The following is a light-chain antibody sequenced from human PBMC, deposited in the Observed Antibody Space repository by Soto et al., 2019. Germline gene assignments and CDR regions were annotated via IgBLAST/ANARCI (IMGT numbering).Light chain of an antibody. CDR3: AAWDDSLSGVV. J-gene: IGLJ2*01. CDR1: SSNLGSNY. CDR2: RNN. Sequence: QSVLTQTPSAPGTPGQRVTISCSGSSSNLGSNYVYWYQQLPGTAPKVLIYRNNQRPSGVPDRFSGSKSGTSASLAISGLRSEDEADYYCAAWDDSLSGVVFGGGTKLTVL. V-gene: IGLV1-47*01.